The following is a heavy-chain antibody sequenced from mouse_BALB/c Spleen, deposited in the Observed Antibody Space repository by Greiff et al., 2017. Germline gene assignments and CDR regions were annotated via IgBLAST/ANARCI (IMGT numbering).Heavy chain of an antibody. Sequence: EVKLMESGGDLVKPGGSLKLSCAASGFTFSSYGMSWVRQTPDKRLEWVATISSGGSYTYYPDSVKGRFTISRDNAKNTLYLQMSSLKSEDTAMYYWARHISLCSSGVAPFAYWGQGTLVTVSA. V-gene: IGHV5-6*01. CDR3: ARHISLCSSGVAPFAY. J-gene: IGHJ3*01. D-gene: IGHD1-1*01. CDR1: GFTFSSYG. CDR2: ISSGGSYT.